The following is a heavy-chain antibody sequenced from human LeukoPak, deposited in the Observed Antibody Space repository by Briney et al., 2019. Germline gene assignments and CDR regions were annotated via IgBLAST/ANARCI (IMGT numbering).Heavy chain of an antibody. D-gene: IGHD6-19*01. Sequence: GGSLRLSCAAAGFTFSSYEMNWVRQAPGKGLEWVSYISSSGSTIYYADSVKGRFTISRDNAKNSLYLQMNSLRAEDTAVYYCARDSRGSGWGSAVNWFDPWGQGTLVTVSS. CDR2: ISSSGSTI. J-gene: IGHJ5*02. CDR3: ARDSRGSGWGSAVNWFDP. V-gene: IGHV3-48*03. CDR1: GFTFSSYE.